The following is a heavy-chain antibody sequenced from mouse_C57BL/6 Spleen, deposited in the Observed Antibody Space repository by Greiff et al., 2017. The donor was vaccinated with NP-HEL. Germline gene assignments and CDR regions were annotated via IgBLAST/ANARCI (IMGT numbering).Heavy chain of an antibody. V-gene: IGHV1-64*01. CDR3: ARYYGSSYYAMDY. CDR1: GYTFTSYW. Sequence: QVQLQQPGAELVKPGASVKLSCKASGYTFTSYWMHWVKQRPGQGLEWIGMIHPNSGSTNYNEKFKSKATLTVDTSSSTAYMQLSSLTSEDSAVYYCARYYGSSYYAMDYWGQGTSVTVSS. D-gene: IGHD1-1*01. J-gene: IGHJ4*01. CDR2: IHPNSGST.